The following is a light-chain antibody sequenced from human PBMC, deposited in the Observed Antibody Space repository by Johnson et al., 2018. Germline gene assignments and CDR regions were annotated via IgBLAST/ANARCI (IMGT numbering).Light chain of an antibody. CDR3: GTWDSSLSAVNV. CDR2: ENN. J-gene: IGLJ1*01. V-gene: IGLV1-51*02. CDR1: SSNIGNNY. Sequence: QSVLTQPPSVSAAPGQKVTISCSGSSSNIGNNYVSWYQQLPGAAPKLLIYENNKRPSGIPDRFSGSKSGTSATLGITGLQHGDKDNYYCGTWDSSLSAVNVFGTGTKVTVL.